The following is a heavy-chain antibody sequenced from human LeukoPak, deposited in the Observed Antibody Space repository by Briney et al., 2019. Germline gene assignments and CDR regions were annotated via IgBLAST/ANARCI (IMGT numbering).Heavy chain of an antibody. CDR1: GGSINSSY. Sequence: PSETLSLTCSVSGGSINSSYWGWIRQPPGKGLEWIGLLYPSGSTNYNPSLKSRVTISVDTSRTQFSLKLSSMTAADTAVYYCAGGHYPLEYWGQGTLVTVST. CDR3: AGGHYPLEY. D-gene: IGHD1-26*01. V-gene: IGHV4-59*01. CDR2: LYPSGST. J-gene: IGHJ4*02.